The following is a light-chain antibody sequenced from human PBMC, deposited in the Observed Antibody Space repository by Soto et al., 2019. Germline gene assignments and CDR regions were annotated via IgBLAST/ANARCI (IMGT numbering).Light chain of an antibody. CDR3: HQYDSWT. CDR1: QSVSSRS. J-gene: IGKJ1*01. CDR2: GAS. Sequence: EMVLTQSPGTLSLTPGERATLSCRASQSVSSRSLAWYQQKPGQAPRLLIYGASSRATGIPDRFSGSGSGTDFTLSISRLEPEDFAVYYCHQYDSWTFGQGTKVDNK. V-gene: IGKV3-20*01.